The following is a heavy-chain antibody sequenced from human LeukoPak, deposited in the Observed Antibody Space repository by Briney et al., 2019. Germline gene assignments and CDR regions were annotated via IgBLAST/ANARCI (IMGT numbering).Heavy chain of an antibody. CDR3: ARVSLFYYDSSGYYFDY. D-gene: IGHD3-22*01. J-gene: IGHJ4*02. Sequence: SQTLSLTCTVSGGSISSGDYYWSWIRQPPGKGLEWIGYIYYSGSTYYNPSLKSRVTISVDTSKNQFSLKLSSVTAADTAVYYCARVSLFYYDSSGYYFDYWGQGTLVTVSS. CDR2: IYYSGST. V-gene: IGHV4-30-4*01. CDR1: GGSISSGDYY.